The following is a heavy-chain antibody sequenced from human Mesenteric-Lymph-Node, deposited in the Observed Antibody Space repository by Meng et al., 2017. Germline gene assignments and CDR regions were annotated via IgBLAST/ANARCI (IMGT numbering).Heavy chain of an antibody. CDR1: GYTFTSYG. CDR2: ISAYNGNT. CDR3: ARGDPYYYDSSHYYDS. V-gene: IGHV1-18*01. J-gene: IGHJ4*02. D-gene: IGHD3-22*01. Sequence: ASVKVSCKASGYTFTSYGISWVRQAPGQGLEWMGWISAYNGNTNYAQKLQGRVTITRDTSKSTVYMELSSLTPEDTAVYYCARGDPYYYDSSHYYDSWGQGTLVTVSS.